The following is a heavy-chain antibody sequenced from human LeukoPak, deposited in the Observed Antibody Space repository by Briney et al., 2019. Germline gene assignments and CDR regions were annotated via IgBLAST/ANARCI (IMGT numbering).Heavy chain of an antibody. V-gene: IGHV4-4*07. Sequence: KPSETLSLTCTVSGGSISSYYWSWIRQPAGKGLEWIGRIYTGGSTNYNPSLKSRVTISVDTSKNQFSLKLSSVTAADTAVYYCARDPLYYDILTGYSHWGQGTLVTVSS. D-gene: IGHD3-9*01. J-gene: IGHJ4*02. CDR1: GGSISSYY. CDR3: ARDPLYYDILTGYSH. CDR2: IYTGGST.